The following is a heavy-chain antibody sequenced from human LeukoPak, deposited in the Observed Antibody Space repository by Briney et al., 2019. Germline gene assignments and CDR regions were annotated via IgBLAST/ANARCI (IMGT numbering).Heavy chain of an antibody. J-gene: IGHJ5*02. V-gene: IGHV4-34*01. CDR2: INHSGST. D-gene: IGHD2-2*01. CDR3: ARRHWDCSSTSCYESWFDP. Sequence: NTSETLSLTCAVYGGSYSGYYWSWIRQPPGKGLEWIGEINHSGSTNYNPSLKSRVTISVDTSKNQFSLKLSSVTAADTAVYYCARRHWDCSSTSCYESWFDPWGQGTLVTVSS. CDR1: GGSYSGYY.